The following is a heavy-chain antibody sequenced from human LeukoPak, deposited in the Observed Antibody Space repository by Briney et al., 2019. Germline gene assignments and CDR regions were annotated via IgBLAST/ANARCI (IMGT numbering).Heavy chain of an antibody. CDR1: GYTLTNYD. V-gene: IGHV1-8*03. Sequence: ASVKVSCKASGYTLTNYDINWVRQATGQGLEWIGYMNPNSGNTVYAQKFQGRVTITTDTSITTAYMELSNLKSEDTAMYYCVREGLDYWGQGTLVTVS. CDR3: VREGLDY. CDR2: MNPNSGNT. J-gene: IGHJ4*02.